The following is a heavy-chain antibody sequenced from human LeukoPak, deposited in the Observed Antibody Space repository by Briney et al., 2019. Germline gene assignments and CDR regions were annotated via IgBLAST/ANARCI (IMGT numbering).Heavy chain of an antibody. CDR1: GFTFSNYA. CDR2: ISGSGGST. Sequence: GGSLRLSCAASGFTFSNYAMSWVRQAPGKGLEWVSAISGSGGSTYYADSVKGRFTISRDNSKDTLHLQVNSLRADDTAVYYCAKDGSSDYYAWYYFDYWGQGTLVTVSS. CDR3: AKDGSSDYYAWYYFDY. J-gene: IGHJ4*02. D-gene: IGHD3-10*01. V-gene: IGHV3-23*01.